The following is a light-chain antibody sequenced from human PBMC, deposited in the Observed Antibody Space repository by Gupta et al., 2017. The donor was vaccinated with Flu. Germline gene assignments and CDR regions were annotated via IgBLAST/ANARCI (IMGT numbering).Light chain of an antibody. J-gene: IGKJ2*01. CDR1: KSLVCRDGNTV. V-gene: IGKV2-30*01. CDR3: LQGSHWPVA. Sequence: TLGQPASIACRSSKSLVCRDGNTVLHWFHQRPGQSPRRLIHVVSRRECGVPDRFSGGGSGTEFTLRISRVEAEDFATYFCLQGSHWPVAFGQGTKLEIK. CDR2: VVS.